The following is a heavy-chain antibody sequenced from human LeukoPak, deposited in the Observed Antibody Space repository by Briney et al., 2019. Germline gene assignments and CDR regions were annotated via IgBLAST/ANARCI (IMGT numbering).Heavy chain of an antibody. CDR1: GFTFSSYS. CDR3: ARAHYDILTGPNYFDY. V-gene: IGHV3-21*01. Sequence: GGSLRLSCAASGFTFSSYSMNWVRQAPGKGLEWVSSISSSSYIYYADSVKGRFTISRDNAKNSLYLQMNSLRAEDTAVYYCARAHYDILTGPNYFDYWGQGTLVTVSS. CDR2: ISSSSYI. D-gene: IGHD3-9*01. J-gene: IGHJ4*02.